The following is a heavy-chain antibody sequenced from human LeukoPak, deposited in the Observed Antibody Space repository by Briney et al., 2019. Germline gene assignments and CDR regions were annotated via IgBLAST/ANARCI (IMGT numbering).Heavy chain of an antibody. D-gene: IGHD7-27*01. J-gene: IGHJ4*02. CDR3: AKIPPLGHDRVDF. V-gene: IGHV3-7*01. CDR2: IKPDGSDK. Sequence: GGSLRLSCAASGFNFNSHWMTWVRQAPGKGLEWVATIKPDGSDKYYLDSVKGRFSISRDNPNNSLYLQMDSLRAEDSAVYHCAKIPPLGHDRVDFWGQGALVTVSS. CDR1: GFNFNSHW.